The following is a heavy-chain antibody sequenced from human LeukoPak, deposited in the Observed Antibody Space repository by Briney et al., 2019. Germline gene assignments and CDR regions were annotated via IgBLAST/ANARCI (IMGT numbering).Heavy chain of an antibody. CDR2: IYSGGDT. D-gene: IGHD5-12*01. CDR1: GFTVRSNY. V-gene: IGHV3-53*01. J-gene: IGHJ4*02. Sequence: PGGSLRLSCAVSGFTVRSNYMSWVRQAPGKGLEWVSVIYSGGDTYYADSVKGRFTISRDNSKNTLYLQMNTLRAEDTAVYHCARASGYSGYDPFDYWGQGTLVTVSS. CDR3: ARASGYSGYDPFDY.